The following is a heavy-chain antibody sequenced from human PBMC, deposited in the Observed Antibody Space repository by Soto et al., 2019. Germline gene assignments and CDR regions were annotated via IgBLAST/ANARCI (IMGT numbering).Heavy chain of an antibody. V-gene: IGHV1-69*01. CDR3: ARDPSTIHKLIGVWFDP. J-gene: IGHJ5*02. CDR1: GDTFGRFT. CDR2: IKPISEIT. D-gene: IGHD1-1*01. Sequence: QIRLVQSGAEVQKPGSSVRVSCKASGDTFGRFTINWVRQAPGQGLEWMGGIKPISEITNYAQRFQGRVTFTADASTITLYLELSSLRSEDTAMYYCARDPSTIHKLIGVWFDPWGQGTLFTVSS.